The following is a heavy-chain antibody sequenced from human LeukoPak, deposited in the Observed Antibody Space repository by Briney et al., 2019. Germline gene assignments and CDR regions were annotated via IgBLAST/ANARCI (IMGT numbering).Heavy chain of an antibody. V-gene: IGHV4-34*01. CDR3: ARRPGSYFDY. J-gene: IGHJ4*02. Sequence: PSETLSLTCAVYGGSFSGYYWSWIRQPPGKGLEWIGEINHSGSTNYNPSLKSRVTISVDTSKNQFSLKLSSVTAADTAVYYCARRPGSYFDYWGQGTLVTVSS. CDR1: GGSFSGYY. D-gene: IGHD3-10*01. CDR2: INHSGST.